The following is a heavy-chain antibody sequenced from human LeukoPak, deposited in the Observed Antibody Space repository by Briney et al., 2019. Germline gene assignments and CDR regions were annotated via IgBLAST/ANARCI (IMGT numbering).Heavy chain of an antibody. CDR2: ISGSGGST. CDR3: AKSIWLLHYFDY. Sequence: GGFLRLSCAASGFTFSSYAMSWVRQAPGKGLEWVSAISGSGGSTYYADSVKGRFTISRDNSKNTLYLQMNSLRAEDTAVYYCAKSIWLLHYFDYWGQGTLVTVSS. V-gene: IGHV3-23*01. J-gene: IGHJ4*02. D-gene: IGHD5-18*01. CDR1: GFTFSSYA.